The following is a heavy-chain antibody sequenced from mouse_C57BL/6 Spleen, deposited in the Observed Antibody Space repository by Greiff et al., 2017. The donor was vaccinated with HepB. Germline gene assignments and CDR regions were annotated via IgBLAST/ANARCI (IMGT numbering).Heavy chain of an antibody. CDR2: IDPSDSET. CDR3: ARGGYYGSSYNFDY. V-gene: IGHV1-52*01. D-gene: IGHD1-1*01. CDR1: GYTFTSYW. Sequence: VKLQQPGAELVRPGSSVKLSCKASGYTFTSYWMHWVKQRPIQGLEWIGNIDPSDSETHYNQKFKDKATLTVDKSSSTAYMQLSSLTSEDSAVYYCARGGYYGSSYNFDYWGQGTTLTVSS. J-gene: IGHJ2*01.